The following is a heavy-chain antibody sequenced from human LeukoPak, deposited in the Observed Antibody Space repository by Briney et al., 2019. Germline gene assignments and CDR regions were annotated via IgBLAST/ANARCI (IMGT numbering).Heavy chain of an antibody. CDR1: GGSISSYY. D-gene: IGHD5-12*01. V-gene: IGHV4-59*12. CDR3: ARVEDSGYDYRGRFDP. J-gene: IGHJ5*02. CDR2: IYYTGST. Sequence: SETLSLTCTVSGGSISSYYWSWIRQPPGKGLEWIGYIYYTGSTNYNPSLKSRVTISVDTSKNQFSLKLSSVTAADTAVYYCARVEDSGYDYRGRFDPWGQGTLVTVSS.